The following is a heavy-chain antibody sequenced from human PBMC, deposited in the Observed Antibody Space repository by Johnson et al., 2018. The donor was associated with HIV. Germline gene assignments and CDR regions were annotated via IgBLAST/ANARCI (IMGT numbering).Heavy chain of an antibody. CDR2: ISYDASNK. CDR1: EFTFGSFT. CDR3: AKDEAQTLASAGRDAFDF. D-gene: IGHD6-13*01. V-gene: IGHV3-30-3*01. Sequence: QVQLVESGGGVVQPGRSLTLSCAASEFTFGSFTMHWVRQAPGKGLEWVAVISYDASNKYYADSLKGRFTISRDNSKDTLYLQMNGLRPEDTAVYYCAKDEAQTLASAGRDAFDFWGQGTAVTV. J-gene: IGHJ3*01.